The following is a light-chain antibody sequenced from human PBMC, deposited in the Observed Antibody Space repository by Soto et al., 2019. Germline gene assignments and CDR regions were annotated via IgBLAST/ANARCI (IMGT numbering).Light chain of an antibody. CDR3: SSYSSSSTPWV. V-gene: IGLV2-14*01. J-gene: IGLJ3*02. CDR2: EVS. Sequence: HSALTQPASMSGSPGQSITMSCTGTSSDVGGYNYVSWYQQHPGKAPKLMIYEVSNRPSGVSNRFSGSKSGNTASLTISGLQAEDEADYYCSSYSSSSTPWVFGGGTKLTVL. CDR1: SSDVGGYNY.